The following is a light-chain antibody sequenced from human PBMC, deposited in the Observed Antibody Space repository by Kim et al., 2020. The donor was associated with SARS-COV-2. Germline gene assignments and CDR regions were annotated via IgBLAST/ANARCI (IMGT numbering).Light chain of an antibody. CDR2: GAF. J-gene: IGKJ1*01. CDR3: QQYNDWRT. CDR1: QSVSSN. Sequence: SLYPGKRATLPWRASQSVSSNLAWYQQKPGHAPRLLIYGAFTRATGIPTRFGGSGSGSEFTLTISGLQSEDFAVYYCQQYNDWRTFGQGTKVEIK. V-gene: IGKV3-15*01.